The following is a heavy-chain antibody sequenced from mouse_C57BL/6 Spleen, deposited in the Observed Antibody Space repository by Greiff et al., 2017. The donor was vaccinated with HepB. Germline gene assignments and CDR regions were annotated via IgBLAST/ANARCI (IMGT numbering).Heavy chain of an antibody. V-gene: IGHV6-6*01. J-gene: IGHJ2*01. CDR2: IRNKANNHAT. Sequence: EVKVEESGGGLVQPGGSMKLSCAASGFTFSDAWMDWVRQSPEKGLEWVAEIRNKANNHATYYAESVKGRFTISRDDSKSSVYLQMNSLRAEDTGIYYCTRDHYGSNLYYFDYWGQGTTLTVSS. D-gene: IGHD1-1*01. CDR1: GFTFSDAW. CDR3: TRDHYGSNLYYFDY.